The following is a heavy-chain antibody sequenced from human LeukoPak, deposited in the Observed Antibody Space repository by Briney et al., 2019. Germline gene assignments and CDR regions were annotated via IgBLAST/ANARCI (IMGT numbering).Heavy chain of an antibody. J-gene: IGHJ4*02. V-gene: IGHV3-23*01. D-gene: IGHD3-10*01. CDR2: ISGSGGST. Sequence: GGSLRLSCAASGLTFSSYAMSWVRKAPGKGLEWVSAISGSGGSTYYADSVKGRFTISRDNSKNTLYLQMNSLRAEDTAVYYCAKDGGLLWFGELSPTWGDYWGQGTLVTVSS. CDR3: AKDGGLLWFGELSPTWGDY. CDR1: GLTFSSYA.